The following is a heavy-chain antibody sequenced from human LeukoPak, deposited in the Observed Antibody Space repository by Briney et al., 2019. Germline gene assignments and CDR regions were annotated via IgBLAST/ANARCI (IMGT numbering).Heavy chain of an antibody. CDR1: GFTFSSYS. J-gene: IGHJ5*02. CDR3: ARVSCSSTSCYTGGWFDP. Sequence: KPGGSLRLSCAASGFTFSSYSMNWVRQAPGKGLEWVSSISSSSSYIYYADSVKGRFTISRDNAKNSLYLQMNSLRAEDTAVYYCARVSCSSTSCYTGGWFDPWGQGTLVTVSS. CDR2: ISSSSSYI. D-gene: IGHD2-2*02. V-gene: IGHV3-21*01.